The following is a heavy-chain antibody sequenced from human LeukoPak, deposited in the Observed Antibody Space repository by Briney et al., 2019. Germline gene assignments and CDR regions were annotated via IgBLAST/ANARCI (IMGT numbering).Heavy chain of an antibody. V-gene: IGHV3-23*01. CDR2: ISGAGDST. Sequence: GGSLRLSCVASGFGFNNFDMNWVRQVPGRGLEWVSVISGAGDSTYYADSVKGRFTISRDNAKNSLYLQMNSLRAEDTAVYYCARHDSSGYYVSATFDYWGQGTLVTVSS. D-gene: IGHD3-22*01. J-gene: IGHJ4*02. CDR3: ARHDSSGYYVSATFDY. CDR1: GFGFNNFD.